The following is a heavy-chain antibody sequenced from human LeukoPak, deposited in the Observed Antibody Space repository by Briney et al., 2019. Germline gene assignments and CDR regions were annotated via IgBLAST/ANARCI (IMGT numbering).Heavy chain of an antibody. CDR2: ISGSGGST. V-gene: IGHV3-23*01. CDR1: GFTFSSYA. Sequence: GGSLRLSCAASGFTFSSYAMSWVRQAPGKGLEWVSAISGSGGSTYYADSVKGRFTISRDNSKNTLYLQMNSLRAEDTAVYCCAKDLLLVPAAKIDYWGQGTLVTVSS. D-gene: IGHD2-2*01. CDR3: AKDLLLVPAAKIDY. J-gene: IGHJ4*02.